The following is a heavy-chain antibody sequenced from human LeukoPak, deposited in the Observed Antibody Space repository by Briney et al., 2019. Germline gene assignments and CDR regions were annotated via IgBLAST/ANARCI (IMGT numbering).Heavy chain of an antibody. J-gene: IGHJ4*02. CDR2: ISYDGSNK. CDR3: ARDVRFLEGFDY. CDR1: GFTFSSYA. D-gene: IGHD3-3*01. Sequence: GGSLRPSCAASGFTFSSYAMHWVRQAPGKGLEWVAVISYDGSNKYYADSVKGRFTISRDNSKNTLYLQMNSLRAEDTAVYYCARDVRFLEGFDYWGQGTLVTVSS. V-gene: IGHV3-30-3*01.